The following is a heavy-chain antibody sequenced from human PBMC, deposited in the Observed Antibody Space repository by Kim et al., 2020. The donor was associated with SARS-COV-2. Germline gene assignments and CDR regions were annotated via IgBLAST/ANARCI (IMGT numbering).Heavy chain of an antibody. J-gene: IGHJ4*02. CDR1: GFTFNTNA. CDR2: ISGAGVIT. D-gene: IGHD2-15*01. V-gene: IGHV3-23*01. Sequence: GGSLRLSCAASGFTFNTNAMSWVRQAPGKGLEWVSLISGAGVITYYADSVKGRFTISRENSKDTLYLHMNNLRTEDTAIYYCAKTRWTSAYYFDSWGQGT. CDR3: AKTRWTSAYYFDS.